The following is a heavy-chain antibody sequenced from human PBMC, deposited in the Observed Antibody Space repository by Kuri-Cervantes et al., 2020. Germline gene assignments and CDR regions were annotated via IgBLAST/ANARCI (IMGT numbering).Heavy chain of an antibody. CDR1: GFTFSSYG. V-gene: IGHV3-30*03. J-gene: IGHJ4*02. Sequence: GESLKISCAASGFTFSSYGMHWVRQAPGKGLEWVAVISYDGSNKYYADSVKGRFTISRDNSKNTLYLQMDSLRAEDTAVYYCARGGEYSGYDTWPGYWGQGTLVTVSS. D-gene: IGHD5-12*01. CDR2: ISYDGSNK. CDR3: ARGGEYSGYDTWPGY.